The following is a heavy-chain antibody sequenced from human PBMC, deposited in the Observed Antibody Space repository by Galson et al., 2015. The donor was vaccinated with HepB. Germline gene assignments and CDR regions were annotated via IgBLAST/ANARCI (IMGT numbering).Heavy chain of an antibody. CDR1: GFTFSGYA. J-gene: IGHJ4*02. CDR3: ASSLDYVDRSGRHIESGGDDY. D-gene: IGHD3-22*01. CDR2: ISYDARII. V-gene: IGHV3-30*04. Sequence: SLRLSCAASGFTFSGYAMHWVRQAPGKGLEWVALISYDARIIDYADSVKGRFTISRDNSKNTLYLQMNSLRGEDTAVYYCASSLDYVDRSGRHIESGGDDYWGQGTLVTVSS.